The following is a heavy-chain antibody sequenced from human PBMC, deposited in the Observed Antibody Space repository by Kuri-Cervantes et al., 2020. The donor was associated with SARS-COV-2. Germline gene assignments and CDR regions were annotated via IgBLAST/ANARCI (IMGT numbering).Heavy chain of an antibody. D-gene: IGHD3-16*01. J-gene: IGHJ4*02. V-gene: IGHV3-66*01. CDR1: GFTVSSNY. CDR2: IYSGGST. Sequence: GESLKISCAASGFTVSSNYMSWVRQAPGKGLEWVSVIYSGGSTYYADSVKGRFTISRDNSKNTLYLQMNSLRAEDTAVYYCARGHRRWGYFDYWGQGTLVTVSS. CDR3: ARGHRRWGYFDY.